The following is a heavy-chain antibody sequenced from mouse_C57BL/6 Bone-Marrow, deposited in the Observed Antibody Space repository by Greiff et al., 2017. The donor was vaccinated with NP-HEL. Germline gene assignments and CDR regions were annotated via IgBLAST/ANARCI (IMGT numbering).Heavy chain of an antibody. D-gene: IGHD1-1*01. CDR1: GFNIKDDY. CDR2: IDPENGDT. Sequence: VQLKQSGAELVRPGASVKLSCTASGFNIKDDYMHWVKQRPEQGLEWIGWIDPENGDTEYASKVQGKATITADTSSNTAYLQLSSLTSEDTAVYYCTLITTLGDYWGQGTTLTVSS. CDR3: TLITTLGDY. J-gene: IGHJ2*01. V-gene: IGHV14-4*01.